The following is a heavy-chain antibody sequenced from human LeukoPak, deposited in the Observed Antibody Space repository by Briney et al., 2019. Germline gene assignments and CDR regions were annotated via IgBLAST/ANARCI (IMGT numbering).Heavy chain of an antibody. J-gene: IGHJ4*02. V-gene: IGHV3-74*01. CDR3: ARALGSGWVYFL. CDR1: GYTLTELS. CDR2: INSDGSST. Sequence: GASVKVSCKVSGYTLTELSMHWVRQAPGKGLVWVSCINSDGSSTSYADSVKGRFTISRDNAKNTLYLQMNSLRVEDTAVYYCARALGSGWVYFLGGQGTLVTVSS. D-gene: IGHD3-10*01.